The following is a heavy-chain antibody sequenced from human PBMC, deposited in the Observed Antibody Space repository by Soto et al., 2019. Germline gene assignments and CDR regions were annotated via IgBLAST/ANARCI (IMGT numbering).Heavy chain of an antibody. J-gene: IGHJ4*02. CDR2: IYYSGNT. V-gene: IGHV4-28*01. CDR1: GYSISSSNW. D-gene: IGHD1-26*01. CDR3: ARRESQGPIYY. Sequence: QVQLQESGPGLVKPSDTLSLTCAVSGYSISSSNWWGWIRQPPGKGLEWIGYIYYSGNTYYNPSLKSRVTLSGYTAQNQCSLKRISVTAVYTAVYSSARRESQGPIYYWCQGTMVTVSS.